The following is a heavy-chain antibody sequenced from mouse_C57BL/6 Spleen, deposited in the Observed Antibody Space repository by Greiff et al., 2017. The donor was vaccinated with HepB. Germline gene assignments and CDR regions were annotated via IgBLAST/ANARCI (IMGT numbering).Heavy chain of an antibody. CDR1: GYTFTDYN. Sequence: EVQVVESGPELVKPGASVKMSCKASGYTFTDYNMHWVKQSHGKSLEWIGYINPNNGGTSYNQKFKGKATLTVNKSSSTAYMELRSLTSEDSAVYYCARGGGYYPYFDYWGQGTTLTVSS. CDR3: ARGGGYYPYFDY. V-gene: IGHV1-22*01. J-gene: IGHJ2*01. CDR2: INPNNGGT. D-gene: IGHD2-3*01.